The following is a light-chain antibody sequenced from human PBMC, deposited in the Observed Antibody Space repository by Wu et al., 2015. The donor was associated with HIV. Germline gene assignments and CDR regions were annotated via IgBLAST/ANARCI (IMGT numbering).Light chain of an antibody. CDR3: QQYGTSPLYS. Sequence: EIVLTQSPGTLSLSPGERATLSCRASQSVGSSYLAWYQQKPGQAPRLLIYGTSRRATGIPDRFSGSGSVTDFTLTISRLKPEDVAVYYCQQYGTSPLYSFGQGTKLEIK. CDR1: QSVGSSY. J-gene: IGKJ2*03. V-gene: IGKV3-20*01. CDR2: GTS.